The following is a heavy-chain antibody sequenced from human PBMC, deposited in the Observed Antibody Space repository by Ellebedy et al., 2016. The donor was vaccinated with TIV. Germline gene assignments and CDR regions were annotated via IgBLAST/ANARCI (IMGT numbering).Heavy chain of an antibody. CDR2: ISYDGSNK. CDR1: GFTFSSYG. D-gene: IGHD1-26*01. CDR3: AKGRGGSYYSSIDY. J-gene: IGHJ4*02. Sequence: GESLKISCAASGFTFSSYGMHWVRQAPGKGLEWVAVISYDGSNKYYADSVKGRFTISRDNSKNTLYLQMNSLRAEDTAVYYCAKGRGGSYYSSIDYWGQGTLVTVS. V-gene: IGHV3-30*18.